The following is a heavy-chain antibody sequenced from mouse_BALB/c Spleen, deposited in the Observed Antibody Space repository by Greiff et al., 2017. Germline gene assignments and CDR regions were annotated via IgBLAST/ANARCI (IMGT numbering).Heavy chain of an antibody. CDR3: ARPGGVARDYFDY. V-gene: IGHV1S81*02. Sequence: QVQLQQPGAELVKPGASVKLSCKASGYTFTSYWMHWVKQRPGQGLEWIGEINPSNGRTNYNEKFKSKATLTVDKSSSTAYMQLSSLTSEDSAVYYCARPGGVARDYFDYWGQGTTLTVSS. CDR1: GYTFTSYW. D-gene: IGHD3-1*01. J-gene: IGHJ2*01. CDR2: INPSNGRT.